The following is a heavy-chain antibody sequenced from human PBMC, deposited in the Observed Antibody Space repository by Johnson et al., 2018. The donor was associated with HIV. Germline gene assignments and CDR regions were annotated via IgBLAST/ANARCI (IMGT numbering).Heavy chain of an antibody. CDR1: GLTFSGSW. CDR3: ARWGSMIEAAFDI. V-gene: IGHV3-74*02. CDR2: INGSGGST. Sequence: VQLVESGGGAVQPGRSLRLSCAASGLTFSGSWVHWVRQAPGKGLVWVSRINGSGGSTYYADSVKGRFTISRDNSKNTLYLQMNSLRAEDTAVYYCARWGSMIEAAFDIWGQGTMVSVSS. J-gene: IGHJ3*02. D-gene: IGHD3-22*01.